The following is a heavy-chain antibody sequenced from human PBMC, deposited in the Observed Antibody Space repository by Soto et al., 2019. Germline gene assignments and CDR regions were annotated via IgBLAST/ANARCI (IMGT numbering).Heavy chain of an antibody. CDR3: ARDRQKALVVVAATGGFDY. V-gene: IGHV3-30*03. Sequence: PSGSLRLACAASGLPFVRHVMHWVRPTQDMGLEWVAFISFAGNNKYYADSVKGRFTISRDNSNNMLYLEMNSLRPDDTAVYYCARDRQKALVVVAATGGFDYWGQGTPVIVSS. CDR2: ISFAGNNK. J-gene: IGHJ4*02. CDR1: GLPFVRHV. D-gene: IGHD2-15*01.